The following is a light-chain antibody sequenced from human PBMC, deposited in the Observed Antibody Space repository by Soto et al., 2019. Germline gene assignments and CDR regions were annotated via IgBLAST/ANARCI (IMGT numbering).Light chain of an antibody. CDR2: DVS. J-gene: IGLJ2*01. Sequence: QSVLTQPASVSGSPGQSITISCTGTSSDVGGYNYVSWYQQHPGKAPKLMIYDVSNRPSGVSNRFSGSKSGNTASLTISGLHAEDEAAYYCSSYTSSSTVVFGGGTKVTVL. CDR3: SSYTSSSTVV. CDR1: SSDVGGYNY. V-gene: IGLV2-14*01.